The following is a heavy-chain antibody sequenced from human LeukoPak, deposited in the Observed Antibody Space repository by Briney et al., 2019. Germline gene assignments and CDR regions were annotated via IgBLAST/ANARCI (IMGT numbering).Heavy chain of an antibody. CDR3: ARDLAMYSPDLDY. J-gene: IGHJ4*02. V-gene: IGHV1-2*02. CDR2: INPKTGVT. CDR1: GYTFTDYY. D-gene: IGHD1-26*01. Sequence: ASVKVSCKASGYTFTDYYLHWVRQAPGHGLEWMGWINPKTGVTKYAQNFQGRVTMTRDTSINAAYMEVSRLRSDDTAVFYCARDLAMYSPDLDYWGQGTLVTVSS.